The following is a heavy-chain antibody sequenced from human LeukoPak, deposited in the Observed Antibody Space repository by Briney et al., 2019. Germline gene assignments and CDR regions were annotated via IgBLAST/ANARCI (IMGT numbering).Heavy chain of an antibody. Sequence: PGGSLRLSCAASGFTLSDFYMTWIRQAPGKGLEWISYIGNGGSNIMLYADSVKGRFTVFRDCAKNSLYLQMNSLRAEDTAVYYCARDKSNKGHDCWGQGTLVTVSS. V-gene: IGHV3-11*01. CDR3: ARDKSNKGHDC. J-gene: IGHJ4*02. CDR1: GFTLSDFY. CDR2: IGNGGSNIM.